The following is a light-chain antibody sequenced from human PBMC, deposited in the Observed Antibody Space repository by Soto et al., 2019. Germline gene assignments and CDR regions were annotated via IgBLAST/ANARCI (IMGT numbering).Light chain of an antibody. CDR2: DAS. CDR1: QSVSTNY. V-gene: IGKV3D-20*01. Sequence: EIVLTQSPATLSLSPGDRATLSCGASQSVSTNYLAWYQHKPGLAPRVLIYDASTRATGIPDRFSGSGSGTDFTLTISRLEPEDFAVYYCHQHGSAPWTFGQGTKVETK. CDR3: HQHGSAPWT. J-gene: IGKJ1*01.